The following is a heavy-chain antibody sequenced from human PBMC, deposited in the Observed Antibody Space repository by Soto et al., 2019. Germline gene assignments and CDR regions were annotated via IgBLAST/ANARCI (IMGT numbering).Heavy chain of an antibody. Sequence: PGGSLRLSCAASGFTFSSYVMHWVRQSPGKGLEWVAVISYDGSNKYYADYVKGRFTISRDNSKNTLYLQMNSLRAEDTAVYYCAKDIFSRQDFWTRFPDYWGQGTLVTVSS. V-gene: IGHV3-30*18. CDR3: AKDIFSRQDFWTRFPDY. CDR1: GFTFSSYV. J-gene: IGHJ4*02. D-gene: IGHD3-3*01. CDR2: ISYDGSNK.